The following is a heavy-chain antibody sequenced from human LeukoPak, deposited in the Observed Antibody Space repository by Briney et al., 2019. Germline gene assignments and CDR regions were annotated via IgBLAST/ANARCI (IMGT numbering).Heavy chain of an antibody. J-gene: IGHJ4*02. CDR2: INPNSGGT. D-gene: IGHD3-10*01. CDR1: GYTFTGYY. CDR3: ASPYYYASGSFDV. V-gene: IGHV1-2*02. Sequence: ASVKVSCKASGYTFTGYYMHWVRQAPGQGFEWMGWINPNSGGTNYAQKFQGRVTMTRDTSISTAYMELSRLRSDDTAVYYCASPYYYASGSFDVWGQGTLVTVSS.